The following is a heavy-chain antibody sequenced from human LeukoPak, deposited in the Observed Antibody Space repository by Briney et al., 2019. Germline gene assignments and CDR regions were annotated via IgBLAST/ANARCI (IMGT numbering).Heavy chain of an antibody. Sequence: NTSETLSLTCTVSGGSISSYYWSWIRQPPGKGLEWIGSIYYSGSTYYNPSLKSRVTISVDTSKNQFSLKLSSVTAADTAVYYCAAPGRGYSSRIDYWGQGTLVTVSS. CDR2: IYYSGST. CDR1: GGSISSYY. J-gene: IGHJ4*02. CDR3: AAPGRGYSSRIDY. V-gene: IGHV4-59*04. D-gene: IGHD6-13*01.